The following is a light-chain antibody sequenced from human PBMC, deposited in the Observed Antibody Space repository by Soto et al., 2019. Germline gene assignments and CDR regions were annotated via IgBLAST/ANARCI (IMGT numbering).Light chain of an antibody. CDR1: QRIGTY. Sequence: EVVLTQSPATLSLSPGDRATLSCRASQRIGTYLAWYQQKTGQAPSLLIYDTSNRATGVPARFSGSGSGTDFTLTISSLEPEDVAVYFCQHRSNSPPTGTFGQGTKGEMK. V-gene: IGKV3-11*01. CDR2: DTS. J-gene: IGKJ1*01. CDR3: QHRSNSPPTGT.